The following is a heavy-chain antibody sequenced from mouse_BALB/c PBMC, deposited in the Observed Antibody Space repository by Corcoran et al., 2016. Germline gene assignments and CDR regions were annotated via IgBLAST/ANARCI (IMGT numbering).Heavy chain of an antibody. J-gene: IGHJ4*01. CDR3: ARGGLLPMDC. Sequence: QIQLVQSGPELKKPGETVKISCKASGYTFTNYGMNWVKQAPGKGLKWMGWINTYTGEPTYADDFKGRFAFSLETSASTAYLQINNLKNEDMATYFCARGGLLPMDCWGQGTSVTVSS. D-gene: IGHD2-3*01. V-gene: IGHV9-1*02. CDR1: GYTFTNYG. CDR2: INTYTGEP.